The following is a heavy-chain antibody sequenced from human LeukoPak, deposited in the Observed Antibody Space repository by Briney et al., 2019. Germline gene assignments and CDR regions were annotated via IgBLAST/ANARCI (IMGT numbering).Heavy chain of an antibody. CDR1: GFTFSTYA. V-gene: IGHV3-23*01. J-gene: IGHJ6*02. Sequence: GGSLRLSCAASGFTFSTYAMNWVRQAPGKGLEWVSSIIVSGDDTFYADSVKGRSTISRDNSKNMLYLQLNNLRADDTAVYYCARLLRTYGMDVWGQGTTVTVSS. CDR2: IIVSGDDT. D-gene: IGHD6-19*01. CDR3: ARLLRTYGMDV.